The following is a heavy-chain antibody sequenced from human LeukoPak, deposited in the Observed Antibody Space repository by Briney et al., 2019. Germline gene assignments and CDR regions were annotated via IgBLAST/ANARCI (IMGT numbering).Heavy chain of an antibody. D-gene: IGHD3-10*01. J-gene: IGHJ4*02. CDR1: GGSFSGYY. CDR2: INHSGST. Sequence: SETLSLTCAVYGGSFSGYYWSWIRQPPGKGLEWIGEINHSGSTNYNPSLKSRVTISVDTSKNQFSLKLSSVTAADTAVYYCARGGRRILYYYGSGRYYPIDYWGQGTLVTVSS. CDR3: ARGGRRILYYYGSGRYYPIDY. V-gene: IGHV4-34*01.